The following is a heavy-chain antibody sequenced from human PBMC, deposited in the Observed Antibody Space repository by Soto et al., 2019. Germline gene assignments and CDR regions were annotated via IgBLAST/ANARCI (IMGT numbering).Heavy chain of an antibody. D-gene: IGHD3-3*01. Sequence: SLRLSCTTSGFTFGDYAMSWFRQAPGKGLEWVGFTRSKAYGGTTEYAASVKGRFIISRDDSEGIAYLQMNSLKTEDTAVYYCTRDASSLRFSPTEYFQHWGQGTLVTVSS. V-gene: IGHV3-49*03. CDR2: TRSKAYGGTT. CDR1: GFTFGDYA. CDR3: TRDASSLRFSPTEYFQH. J-gene: IGHJ1*01.